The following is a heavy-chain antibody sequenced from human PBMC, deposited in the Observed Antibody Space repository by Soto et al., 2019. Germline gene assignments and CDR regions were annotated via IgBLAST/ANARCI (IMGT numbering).Heavy chain of an antibody. D-gene: IGHD2-15*01. CDR1: GFTFSSYD. CDR2: IGTAGDT. V-gene: IGHV3-13*01. Sequence: GGSLRLSCEASGFTFSSYDMHWVRQATGKGLEWVSAIGTAGDTYYPGSVKGRFTISRENAKNSLYLQMNSLRAEDTAVYYCARALSGDCSGGSCYSIEQVAAAFDIWGQGSMVTVSS. J-gene: IGHJ3*02. CDR3: ARALSGDCSGGSCYSIEQVAAAFDI.